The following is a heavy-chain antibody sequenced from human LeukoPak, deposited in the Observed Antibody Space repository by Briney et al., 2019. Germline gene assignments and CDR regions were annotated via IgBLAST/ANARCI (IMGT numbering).Heavy chain of an antibody. D-gene: IGHD1-14*01. CDR2: IIPILGIA. V-gene: IGHV1-69*04. J-gene: IGHJ2*01. Sequence: GASVKVSCKASGYTFTTYDINWVRQATGQGLEWMGRIIPILGIANYAQKFQGRVTITADKSTSSAYMELSSLRSEDTAVYYCARDPPHRIHPSERYFDLWGRGTLVTVSS. CDR3: ARDPPHRIHPSERYFDL. CDR1: GYTFTTYD.